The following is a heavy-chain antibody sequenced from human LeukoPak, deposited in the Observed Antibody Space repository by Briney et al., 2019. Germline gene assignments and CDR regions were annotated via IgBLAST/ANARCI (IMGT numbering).Heavy chain of an antibody. D-gene: IGHD6-13*01. CDR1: GLTFSSYG. Sequence: PGGSLRLSCAASGLTFSSYGMHWVRQAPGKGLEWVAVIWYDGSNKYYADSVKGRFTISRDNSKNTLYLQMNSLRAEVTAVYYCAREAWQQLGLDYWGQGTLATVSS. V-gene: IGHV3-33*01. CDR3: AREAWQQLGLDY. CDR2: IWYDGSNK. J-gene: IGHJ4*02.